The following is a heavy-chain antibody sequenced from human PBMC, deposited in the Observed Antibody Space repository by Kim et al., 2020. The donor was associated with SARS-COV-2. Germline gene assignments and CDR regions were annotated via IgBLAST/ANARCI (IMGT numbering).Heavy chain of an antibody. J-gene: IGHJ3*02. CDR3: TTLGYCSGGSCPDAFDI. D-gene: IGHD2-15*01. Sequence: VKGRLTISRDDSKNTLYLQMNSLKTEDTAVYYCTTLGYCSGGSCPDAFDIWGQGTMVTVSS. V-gene: IGHV3-15*01.